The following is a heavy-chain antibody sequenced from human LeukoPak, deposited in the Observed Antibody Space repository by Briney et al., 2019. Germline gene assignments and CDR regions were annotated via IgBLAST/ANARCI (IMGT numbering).Heavy chain of an antibody. V-gene: IGHV4-59*08. CDR2: IHYSGST. Sequence: PSETLSLTCSVSGGSISSYYWSWIRQPPGKGLEWIAYIHYSGSTNYNPSLKSRLTISVDTSKNQFSLKLTSVTAADTAVYYCARHEPYRVPVAGTYYSYPTDVWGQGTTVTVSS. D-gene: IGHD6-19*01. CDR1: GGSISSYY. J-gene: IGHJ6*02. CDR3: ARHEPYRVPVAGTYYSYPTDV.